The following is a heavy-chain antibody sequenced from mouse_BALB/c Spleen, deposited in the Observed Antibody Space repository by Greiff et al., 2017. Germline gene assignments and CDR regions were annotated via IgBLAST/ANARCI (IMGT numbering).Heavy chain of an antibody. CDR1: GYTFTSYW. D-gene: IGHD2-4*01. J-gene: IGHJ4*01. Sequence: VQLVESGAELAKPGASVKMSCKASGYTFTSYWMHWVKQRPGQGLEWIGYINPSTGYTEYNQKFKDKATLTADKSSSTAYMQLSSLTSEDSAVYYCARSYDYDVGYAMDYWGQGTSVTVSS. V-gene: IGHV1-7*01. CDR3: ARSYDYDVGYAMDY. CDR2: INPSTGYT.